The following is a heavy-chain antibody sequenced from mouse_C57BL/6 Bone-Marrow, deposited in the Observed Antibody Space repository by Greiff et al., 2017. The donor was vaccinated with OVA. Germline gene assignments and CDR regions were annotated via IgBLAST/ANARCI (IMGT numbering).Heavy chain of an antibody. CDR2: IYPSDSET. CDR3: ARGTCYFGY. Sequence: QVHVKQPGAELVRPGSSVKLSCKASGYTFTSYWMDWVKQRPGQGLEWIGNIYPSDSETHYNQKFKDKATLTVDKSSSTAYMQLSSLTSEYSAVYYCARGTCYFGYWGQGTTLTVSS. V-gene: IGHV1-61*01. CDR1: GYTFTSYW. J-gene: IGHJ2*01. D-gene: IGHD3-3*01.